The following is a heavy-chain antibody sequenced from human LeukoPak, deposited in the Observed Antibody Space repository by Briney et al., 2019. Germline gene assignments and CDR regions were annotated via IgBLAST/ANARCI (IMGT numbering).Heavy chain of an antibody. CDR3: ARLAAVAGTYYFDY. Sequence: SVTVSCKASGGTFSSYAISWVRQAPGQGLEWMGGIIPIFGTANYAQKFQGRVTITADESTSTAYMELSSLRSEDTAVYYCARLAAVAGTYYFDYWGQGTLVTVSS. D-gene: IGHD6-19*01. CDR1: GGTFSSYA. V-gene: IGHV1-69*01. J-gene: IGHJ4*02. CDR2: IIPIFGTA.